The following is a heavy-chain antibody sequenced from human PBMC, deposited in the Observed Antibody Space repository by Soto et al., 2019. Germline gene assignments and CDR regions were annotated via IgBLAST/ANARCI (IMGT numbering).Heavy chain of an antibody. V-gene: IGHV4-31*03. D-gene: IGHD6-19*01. Sequence: VQMQESGPGLVKPSQTLSLTCTVSGGSISSGGYYWSWIRQHPGKGLVWIGYIYYRGSTYSNPSLKSRVTKSVYTSKIHFSLKRSSVTAADTAVYYCARTSIAFAGRSRWFDPWGQGTLVTVSS. CDR3: ARTSIAFAGRSRWFDP. J-gene: IGHJ5*02. CDR1: GGSISSGGYY. CDR2: IYYRGST.